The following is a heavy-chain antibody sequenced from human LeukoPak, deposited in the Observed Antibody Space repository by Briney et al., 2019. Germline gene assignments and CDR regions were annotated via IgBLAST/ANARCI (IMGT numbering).Heavy chain of an antibody. Sequence: SETLSLTCTVSGGSISSSSYYWGWIRQPPGKGLEWIGEINHSGSTNYNPSLKSRVTISVDTSKNQFSLELSSVTAADTAVYYCARGRYCSGGSCYSRAPVGMDVWGQGTTVTVSS. CDR1: GGSISSSSYY. V-gene: IGHV4-39*07. D-gene: IGHD2-15*01. CDR2: INHSGST. CDR3: ARGRYCSGGSCYSRAPVGMDV. J-gene: IGHJ6*02.